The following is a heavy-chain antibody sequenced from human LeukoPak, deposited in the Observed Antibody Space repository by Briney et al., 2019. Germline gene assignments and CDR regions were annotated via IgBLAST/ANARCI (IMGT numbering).Heavy chain of an antibody. V-gene: IGHV4-39*01. CDR3: ASERTTTLVYYYYYYYMYV. CDR1: GGSISDSTYY. CDR2: IYYSGST. D-gene: IGHD4-17*01. Sequence: SETLSLTCTVSGGSISDSTYYWGWIRQPPGKGLEWIGSIYYSGSTYYNPSLKSRVTISVDTSKNQFSLKLSSVTAADTAVYYCASERTTTLVYYYYYYYMYVWGKGTTVTVSS. J-gene: IGHJ6*03.